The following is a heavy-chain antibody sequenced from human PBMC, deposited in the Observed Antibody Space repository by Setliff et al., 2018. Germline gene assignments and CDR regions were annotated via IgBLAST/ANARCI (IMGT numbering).Heavy chain of an antibody. Sequence: SETLYLTCAVSGYSISSGYYWGWIRQPPGKGLEWIGSIYHSGSTYYNPSLKSRVTISVDTSKNQFSLKLSSVTAADTAVYYCARLYIVVVVAATPAWFDPWGQGTLVTVSS. CDR2: IYHSGST. CDR3: ARLYIVVVVAATPAWFDP. CDR1: GYSISSGYY. D-gene: IGHD2-15*01. V-gene: IGHV4-38-2*01. J-gene: IGHJ5*02.